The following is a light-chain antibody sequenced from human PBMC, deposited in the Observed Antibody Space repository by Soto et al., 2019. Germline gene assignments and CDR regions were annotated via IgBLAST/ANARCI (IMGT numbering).Light chain of an antibody. Sequence: EIVMTQSPATLSVSPGERATLSCRASQSVSSNLAWYQQKPGQAPRLLIYGASTRATGIPARFSGSGSGTECTLSISSLQSEDVAVYYCQQYNNWPPTFGQGTKVEIK. CDR1: QSVSSN. CDR2: GAS. V-gene: IGKV3-15*01. CDR3: QQYNNWPPT. J-gene: IGKJ1*01.